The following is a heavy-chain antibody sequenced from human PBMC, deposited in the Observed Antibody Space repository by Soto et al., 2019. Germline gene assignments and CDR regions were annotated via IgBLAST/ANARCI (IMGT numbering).Heavy chain of an antibody. V-gene: IGHV3-7*01. J-gene: IGHJ6*02. CDR2: IKKDGSEK. D-gene: IGHD2-21*02. CDR1: GFSFSSFW. Sequence: GSLRLSCAASGFSFSSFWMNWVRQAPGKGLEWVAIIKKDGSEKLYVDSVKGRFTISRDNARNSLYLEMNSLRAEDTAVYYCARVRGVVTPRMDVWGQGTTVTVSS. CDR3: ARVRGVVTPRMDV.